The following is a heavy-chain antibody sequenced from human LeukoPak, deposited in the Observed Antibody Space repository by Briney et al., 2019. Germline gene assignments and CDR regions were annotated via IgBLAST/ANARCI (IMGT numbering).Heavy chain of an antibody. CDR3: ARTRSRGSGSPVRSDYYYYYYMDV. D-gene: IGHD3-10*01. Sequence: AASVKVSCKASGGIFSSYAISGVRQAPGQGLDWMGGIIPIFGTANYAQKLQGRVTITADESTSTAYMELSSLRSEDTAVYYCARTRSRGSGSPVRSDYYYYYYMDVWGKGTTVTISS. J-gene: IGHJ6*03. CDR1: GGIFSSYA. V-gene: IGHV1-69*13. CDR2: IIPIFGTA.